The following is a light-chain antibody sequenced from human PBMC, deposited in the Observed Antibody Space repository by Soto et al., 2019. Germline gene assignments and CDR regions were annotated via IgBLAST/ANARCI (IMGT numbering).Light chain of an antibody. V-gene: IGLV2-14*03. CDR1: SSDVGGYNY. CDR2: DVS. Sequence: QSVLTQPASVSGSPGQSITIFCTATSSDVGGYNYVSWYQQYPGNAPKLMIHDVSNRPSGVSNRFSGSKSGNTASLTISGLQAEDEADYYCTSYTSRSTFAFGGGTKVTVL. CDR3: TSYTSRSTFA. J-gene: IGLJ2*01.